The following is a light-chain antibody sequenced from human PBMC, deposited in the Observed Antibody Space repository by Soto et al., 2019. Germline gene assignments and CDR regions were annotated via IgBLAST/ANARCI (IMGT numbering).Light chain of an antibody. CDR3: QQYGSSSFT. CDR2: GAS. J-gene: IGKJ3*01. Sequence: EIVLTQSPGTLSLSPGERATLSCRASQSVSSSYLAWYQQKPGQAPRLLIYGASSRATGIPDRFSGSGSGTDFPLTISRLEPEDFAVYYCQQYGSSSFTFVPGAKVDI. V-gene: IGKV3-20*01. CDR1: QSVSSSY.